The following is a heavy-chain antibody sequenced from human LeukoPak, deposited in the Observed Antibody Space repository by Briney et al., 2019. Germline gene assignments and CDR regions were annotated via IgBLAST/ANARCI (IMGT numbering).Heavy chain of an antibody. J-gene: IGHJ4*02. V-gene: IGHV4-59*01. D-gene: IGHD6-19*01. CDR1: GGSIGTYF. CDR2: INYSGST. Sequence: SETLSLTCTVSGGSIGTYFWSWIRQAPGKGLEWIGYINYSGSTNYNPSLKSRVTMLVDTSKSQFSLKLSSVTAADTAVYYCARGDSSGWYYFDYWGQGTPVTVSS. CDR3: ARGDSSGWYYFDY.